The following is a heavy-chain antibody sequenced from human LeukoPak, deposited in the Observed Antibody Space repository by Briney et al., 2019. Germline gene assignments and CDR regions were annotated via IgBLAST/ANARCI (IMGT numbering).Heavy chain of an antibody. CDR3: ARGNLEWLFPYYYYYYMDV. V-gene: IGHV4-34*01. Sequence: SETLSLTCAVYGGSFSGYYWSWIRQPPGKGLEWIGEINHSGSTNYNPSLKSRVTISVDTSKNQFSLKLSSVTAADTAVYYCARGNLEWLFPYYYYYYMDVWGKGTTVTVSS. D-gene: IGHD3-3*01. CDR1: GGSFSGYY. J-gene: IGHJ6*03. CDR2: INHSGST.